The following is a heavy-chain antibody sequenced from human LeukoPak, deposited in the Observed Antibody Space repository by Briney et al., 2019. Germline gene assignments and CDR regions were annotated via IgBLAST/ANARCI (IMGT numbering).Heavy chain of an antibody. D-gene: IGHD6-6*01. J-gene: IGHJ6*02. CDR1: GGSISSYS. V-gene: IGHV4-4*07. CDR2: IYASGST. Sequence: SETLSLTCTVAGGSISSYSWSWIRQPAGKGLEWIGRIYASGSTNYNPSLKSRVTMSIDTSKNQFSLKLNSLTAADTAVYSCARESNYNGVDVWGQGTTVTVSS. CDR3: ARESNYNGVDV.